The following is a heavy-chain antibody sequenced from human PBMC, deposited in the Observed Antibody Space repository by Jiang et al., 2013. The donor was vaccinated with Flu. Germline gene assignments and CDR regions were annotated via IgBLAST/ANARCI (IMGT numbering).Heavy chain of an antibody. Sequence: VQLVESGGNLEQPGESLRLSCAASGFTFSSYAMSWVRQAPGKGLQWVSGISGSGDRLYYADSVKGRFTISRDNSKNTLFLQMNTLRAEDTAVYYCARDREEGATEYWGQGTLVTVSS. CDR1: GFTFSSYA. D-gene: IGHD1-26*01. CDR2: ISGSGDRL. V-gene: IGHV3-23*04. J-gene: IGHJ4*02. CDR3: ARDREEGATEY.